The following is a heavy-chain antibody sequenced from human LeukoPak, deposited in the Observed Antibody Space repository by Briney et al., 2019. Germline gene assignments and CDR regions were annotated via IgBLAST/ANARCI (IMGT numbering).Heavy chain of an antibody. J-gene: IGHJ6*03. CDR1: GYTFTGYY. CDR2: INPNSGGT. Sequence: ASVKVSCKASGYTFTGYYMHWVRQAPGQGLEWMGRINPNSGGTNYAQKFQGGVTMTRDTSISTAYMELSRLRSDDTAVYYCARDHGVVAAYPDYYYMDVWGKGTTVTVSS. D-gene: IGHD2-15*01. CDR3: ARDHGVVAAYPDYYYMDV. V-gene: IGHV1-2*06.